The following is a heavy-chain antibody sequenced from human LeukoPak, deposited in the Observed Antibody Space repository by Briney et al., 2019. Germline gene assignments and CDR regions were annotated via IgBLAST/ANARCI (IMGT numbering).Heavy chain of an antibody. CDR1: GFTFSSYW. D-gene: IGHD2-2*01. CDR2: INSDGSST. J-gene: IGHJ6*02. V-gene: IGHV3-74*01. CDR3: ARSGGRDIVVVPAAMSYYYGMDV. Sequence: GGSLRLSCAASGFTFSSYWVHWVRQAPGKGLVWVSRINSDGSSTSYADSVKGRFTISRDNAKNTLYLQMNSLRAEDTAVYYCARSGGRDIVVVPAAMSYYYGMDVWGQGTTVTVSS.